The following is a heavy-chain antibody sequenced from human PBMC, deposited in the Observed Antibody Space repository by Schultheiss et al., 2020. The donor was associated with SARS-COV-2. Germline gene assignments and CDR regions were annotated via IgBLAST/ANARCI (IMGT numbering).Heavy chain of an antibody. D-gene: IGHD2-2*01. CDR2: IWYDGSNK. CDR3: AKGEVDCSSTSCYWYYFDY. V-gene: IGHV3-33*06. CDR1: GFTFSSYS. Sequence: GGSLRLSCAASGFTFSSYSMNWVRQAPGKGLEWVAVIWYDGSNKYYADSVKGRFTISRDNSKNTLYLQMNSLRAEDTAVYYCAKGEVDCSSTSCYWYYFDYWGQGTLVTVSS. J-gene: IGHJ4*02.